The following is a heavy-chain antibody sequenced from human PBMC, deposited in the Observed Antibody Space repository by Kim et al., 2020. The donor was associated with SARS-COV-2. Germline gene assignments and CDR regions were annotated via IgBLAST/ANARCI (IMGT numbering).Heavy chain of an antibody. D-gene: IGHD6-6*01. V-gene: IGHV4-59*01. CDR1: GGSISSYY. Sequence: SETLSLTCTVSGGSISSYYWSWIRQPPGKGLEWIGYIYYSGSTNYNPALKSRLTISVDTSKNQFSLKLSSVTAADTAVDYCAREEYSIHSIDYWGQGTLV. CDR2: IYYSGST. J-gene: IGHJ4*02. CDR3: AREEYSIHSIDY.